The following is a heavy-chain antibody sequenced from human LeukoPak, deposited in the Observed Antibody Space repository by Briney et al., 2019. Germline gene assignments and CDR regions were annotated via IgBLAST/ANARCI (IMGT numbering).Heavy chain of an antibody. V-gene: IGHV3-23*01. Sequence: PGRSLRLSCAASGFTFSSYAMSWVRQAPGKGLEWVSAISGSGGSTYYADSVKGRFTISRDNSENTLYLQIDSLRAEDTAVYYCAKGNGRGTVTTFSCDYWGQGTLVTVSS. CDR2: ISGSGGST. CDR3: AKGNGRGTVTTFSCDY. D-gene: IGHD4-17*01. CDR1: GFTFSSYA. J-gene: IGHJ4*02.